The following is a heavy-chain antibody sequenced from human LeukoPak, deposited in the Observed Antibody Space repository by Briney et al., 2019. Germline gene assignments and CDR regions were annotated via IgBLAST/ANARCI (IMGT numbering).Heavy chain of an antibody. CDR1: GYSISSGYY. CDR2: IYHSGST. CDR3: ARHSTYGYVRY. J-gene: IGHJ4*02. V-gene: IGHV4-38-2*01. Sequence: SETLSLTCAVSGYSISSGYYWGWIRQPPGKGLEWIGSIYHSGSTYYNPSLKSRVTISVDTSKNQFSLKLSSVTAADTAVYYCARHSTYGYVRYWGQGTLVTVSS. D-gene: IGHD5-18*01.